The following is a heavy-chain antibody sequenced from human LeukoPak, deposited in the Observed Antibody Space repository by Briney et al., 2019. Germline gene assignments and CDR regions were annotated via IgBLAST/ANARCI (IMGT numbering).Heavy chain of an antibody. V-gene: IGHV3-23*01. CDR2: LGGSGGST. CDR3: AQGGSIFGVVSYYFDY. D-gene: IGHD3-3*02. J-gene: IGHJ4*02. Sequence: GGSLRLSCAASGFTFSNYAMSWVRQAPGKGLEWVSTLGGSGGSTFYADSVEGRFTISRDNSKNTLYLQMNSLRAEDTAIYYCAQGGSIFGVVSYYFDYWGQGTLVTVSS. CDR1: GFTFSNYA.